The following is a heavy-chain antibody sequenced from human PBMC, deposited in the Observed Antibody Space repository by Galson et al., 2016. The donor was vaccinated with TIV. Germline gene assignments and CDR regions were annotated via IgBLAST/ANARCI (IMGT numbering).Heavy chain of an antibody. CDR1: GDSFSNTDHY. J-gene: IGHJ4*02. CDR3: ARARRVARVVVPATGAAIEY. Sequence: TLSLTCTVSGDSFSNTDHYWSWIRQSPGKGLEWIGSIFYTGSGFYNPSLESRLTISPDTSKNQFSLRLKSVTAADTAVYYCARARRVARVVVPATGAAIEYWGQGTLVSVS. V-gene: IGHV4-30-4*01. D-gene: IGHD2-15*01. CDR2: IFYTGSG.